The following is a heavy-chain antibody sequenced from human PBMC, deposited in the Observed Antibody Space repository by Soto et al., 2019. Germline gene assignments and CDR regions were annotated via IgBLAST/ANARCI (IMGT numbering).Heavy chain of an antibody. Sequence: EVQLVQSGAEVKKPGESLKISCKGSGYSFTSYWIGWVRQMPGKGLEWMGIIYPGDSDTRYSPSFQGQVTISADKSIRTAYLQWSSLKASDTAMYYCARYRYYASGTYPHFDYWGQGTLVTVSS. D-gene: IGHD3-10*01. CDR2: IYPGDSDT. V-gene: IGHV5-51*01. CDR3: ARYRYYASGTYPHFDY. J-gene: IGHJ4*02. CDR1: GYSFTSYW.